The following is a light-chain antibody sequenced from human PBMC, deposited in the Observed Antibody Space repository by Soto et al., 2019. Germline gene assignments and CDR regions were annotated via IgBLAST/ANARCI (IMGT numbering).Light chain of an antibody. Sequence: SYELTQPPSVSVAPGQTASISCGGENMGTKSVHWYQQKPGQAPVLVVHDDSDRPSGIPERFSGSNSGSTATLTLSRVEAGDEADYYCQVWNSRSDHVVFGGGTKVTVL. CDR1: NMGTKS. V-gene: IGLV3-21*02. J-gene: IGLJ3*02. CDR2: DDS. CDR3: QVWNSRSDHVV.